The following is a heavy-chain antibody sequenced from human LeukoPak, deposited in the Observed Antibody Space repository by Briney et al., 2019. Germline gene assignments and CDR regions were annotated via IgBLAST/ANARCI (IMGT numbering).Heavy chain of an antibody. Sequence: PSVKLSCKASGGTCSIYAISWERQAPGQGLEWMGGIIPIFGTTNYAQKFQGRVTITTDEATSTDYMELLSLRSEDTAVYSCERDFGFVSQANWFDRCGQRTLVTVSS. D-gene: IGHD3-10*01. J-gene: IGHJ5*02. V-gene: IGHV1-69*05. CDR1: GGTCSIYA. CDR2: IIPIFGTT. CDR3: ERDFGFVSQANWFDR.